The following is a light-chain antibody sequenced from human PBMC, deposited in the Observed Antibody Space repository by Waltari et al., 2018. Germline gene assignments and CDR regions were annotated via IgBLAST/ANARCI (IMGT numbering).Light chain of an antibody. CDR3: SSYASGTVPV. CDR1: SSDVGGHKY. V-gene: IGLV2-14*03. CDR2: DVN. J-gene: IGLJ1*01. Sequence: QSALTQPASVSGSPGQSITIPCTGTSSDVGGHKYVSWYQQHPDKAPKLMLYDVNKRPSGVSRRFSGSRSGNTASRTISGLQAEDEADYYCSSYASGTVPVFGTGTKVTVV.